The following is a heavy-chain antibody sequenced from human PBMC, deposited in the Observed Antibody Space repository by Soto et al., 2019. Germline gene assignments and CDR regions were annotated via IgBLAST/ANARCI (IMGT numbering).Heavy chain of an antibody. CDR3: AKDHDYGDYSDAFDI. CDR2: ISGSGGST. D-gene: IGHD4-17*01. CDR1: GFTFSSYA. V-gene: IGHV3-23*01. Sequence: GALRLSCAASGFTFSSYAMSWVRQAPGKGLEWVSAISGSGGSTYYADSVKGRFTISRDNSKNTLYLQMNSLRAEDTAVYYCAKDHDYGDYSDAFDIGGQGTMFTVSS. J-gene: IGHJ3*02.